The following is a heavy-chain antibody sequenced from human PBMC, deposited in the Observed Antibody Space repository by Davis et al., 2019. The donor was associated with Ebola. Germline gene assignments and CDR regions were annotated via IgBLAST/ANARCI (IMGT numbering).Heavy chain of an antibody. CDR1: GGSFSSYY. V-gene: IGHV4-59*12. CDR2: IYYTGST. D-gene: IGHD2-2*01. Sequence: SETLSLTCTVSGGSFSSYYWSWIRQTPGKGLEWIGFIYYTGSTNYNPSLKSRVTISVDKSKNQFSLKLSSVTAADTAVYYCARGWDIVVVPAAPVFDQWGQGTLVTVSS. J-gene: IGHJ4*02. CDR3: ARGWDIVVVPAAPVFDQ.